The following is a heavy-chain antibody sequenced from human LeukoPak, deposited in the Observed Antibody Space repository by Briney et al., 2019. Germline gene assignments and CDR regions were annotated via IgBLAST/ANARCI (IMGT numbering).Heavy chain of an antibody. D-gene: IGHD3-16*01. CDR1: GFTFSSYS. Sequence: GGSLRLSCAASGFTFSSYSMNWVRQAPGKGLEWVSSISSSSSYINYAGSVKGRFTISRDNAKNSLHLQMNSLRAEDTAVYYCARGGGDFDYWGQGTLVTVSS. J-gene: IGHJ4*02. V-gene: IGHV3-21*01. CDR2: ISSSSSYI. CDR3: ARGGGDFDY.